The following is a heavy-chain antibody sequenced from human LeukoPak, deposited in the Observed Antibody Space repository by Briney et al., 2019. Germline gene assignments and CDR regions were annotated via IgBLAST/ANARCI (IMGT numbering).Heavy chain of an antibody. D-gene: IGHD3-22*01. CDR2: INPNSGDT. V-gene: IGHV1-2*06. J-gene: IGHJ1*01. Sequence: ASVTVSCKASGYTFTGYYMHWVRQAPGQGREWVGRINPNSGDTNYAQKFQGRVTMTRDTSISTAYMEVSRLRSDDTAVYYCARDPLYYDSSGYESRWGQGTLVTVSS. CDR1: GYTFTGYY. CDR3: ARDPLYYDSSGYESR.